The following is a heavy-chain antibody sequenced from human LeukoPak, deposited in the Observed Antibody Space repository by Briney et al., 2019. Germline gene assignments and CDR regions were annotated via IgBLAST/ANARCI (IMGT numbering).Heavy chain of an antibody. CDR2: IRSKAYGGTT. D-gene: IGHD6-13*01. CDR3: TRDLRQQQGTYYFDY. CDR1: GFTFGDYA. V-gene: IGHV3-49*04. Sequence: PGGSLRLSCTASGFTFGDYAMSWVRQAPGKGLGGVGFIRSKAYGGTTEYAASVKGRFTISRDDSKSIAYLQMNSLKTEDTAVYYCTRDLRQQQGTYYFDYWGQGTLVTVSS. J-gene: IGHJ4*02.